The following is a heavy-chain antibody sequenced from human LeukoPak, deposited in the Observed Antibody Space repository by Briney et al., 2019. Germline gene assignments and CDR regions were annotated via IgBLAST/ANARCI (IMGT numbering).Heavy chain of an antibody. CDR2: IYTSGST. J-gene: IGHJ6*03. V-gene: IGHV4-4*07. D-gene: IGHD1-26*01. CDR3: AGSMSGWEYYMDV. CDR1: GGSISTYY. Sequence: PSETLSLTCTVSGGSISTYYWSWIRQPAGKGLEWIGRIYTSGSTNYNPSLKSRVTMSVDTSKNQFSLKLSSVTAADTAVYYCAGSMSGWEYYMDVWGKGTTVTVSS.